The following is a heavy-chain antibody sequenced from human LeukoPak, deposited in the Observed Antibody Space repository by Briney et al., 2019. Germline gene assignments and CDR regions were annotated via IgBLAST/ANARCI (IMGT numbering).Heavy chain of an antibody. Sequence: GASVKVSCKASGYTFTGYYMHWVRQAPGQGLEWMGWINPNSGGTNYAQKFQGRVTMTRDTSISTAYMELSRLRSDDTAVYYCAYLGGYCSSTSCSYFEYWRQGTLVTVSS. J-gene: IGHJ4*02. D-gene: IGHD2-2*01. CDR2: INPNSGGT. CDR1: GYTFTGYY. V-gene: IGHV1-2*02. CDR3: AYLGGYCSSTSCSYFEY.